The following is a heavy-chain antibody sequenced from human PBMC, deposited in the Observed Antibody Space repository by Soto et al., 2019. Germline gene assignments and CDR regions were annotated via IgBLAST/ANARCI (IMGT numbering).Heavy chain of an antibody. CDR3: ARDRGPGSGYYLFDY. Sequence: GASVKVSCKASNDSLSSHFIHWVRQAPGEGLEWMGIINPGPNSASYSKEFQGRVTITRDTSASTAYMELSSLRSEDTAVYCCARDRGPGSGYYLFDYWGQGTLVTVSS. CDR2: INPGPNSA. V-gene: IGHV1-46*01. D-gene: IGHD3-22*01. J-gene: IGHJ4*02. CDR1: NDSLSSHF.